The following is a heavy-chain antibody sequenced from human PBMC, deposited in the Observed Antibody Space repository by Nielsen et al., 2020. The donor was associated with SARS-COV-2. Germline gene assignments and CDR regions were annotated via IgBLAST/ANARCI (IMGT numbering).Heavy chain of an antibody. CDR2: IYYSGST. CDR1: GGSISSSSYY. J-gene: IGHJ6*03. Sequence: SETLSLTCTVSGGSISSSSYYWSWIRQPPGKGLEWIGYIYYSGSTNYNPSLKSRVTISVDTSKNQFSLKLSSVTAADTAVYYCARTHSSGYYYYMDVWGKGTTVTVSS. D-gene: IGHD6-19*01. V-gene: IGHV4-61*01. CDR3: ARTHSSGYYYYMDV.